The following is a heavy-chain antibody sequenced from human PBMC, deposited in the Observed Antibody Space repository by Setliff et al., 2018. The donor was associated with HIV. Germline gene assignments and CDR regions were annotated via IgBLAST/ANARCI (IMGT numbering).Heavy chain of an antibody. CDR3: ARSIYGSGSQPLDY. CDR1: GGSFSGYY. Sequence: SETLSLTCAVYGGSFSGYYWGWIRQPPGKGLEWIGSIYYDGRTFYKPSLKSRLTISVDTSKNQFSLSLNSVTAADTAVYYCARSIYGSGSQPLDYWGQGILVTVSS. D-gene: IGHD3-10*01. CDR2: IYYDGRT. J-gene: IGHJ4*02. V-gene: IGHV4-34*01.